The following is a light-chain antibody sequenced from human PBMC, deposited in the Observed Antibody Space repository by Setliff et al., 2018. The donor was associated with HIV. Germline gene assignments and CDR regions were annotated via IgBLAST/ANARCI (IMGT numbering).Light chain of an antibody. CDR3: QQYYTTPPT. Sequence: DIVMTQSPDSLAVSLGERATINCRSSQSVLYSSNDENFLAWYQQKPGQPPKLLISWSSTRESGVPDRFSGSGSGTHSTLTISSLQAEDVAVYYCQQYYTTPPTFGQGTKVDIK. CDR2: WSS. V-gene: IGKV4-1*01. CDR1: QSVLYSSNDENF. J-gene: IGKJ1*01.